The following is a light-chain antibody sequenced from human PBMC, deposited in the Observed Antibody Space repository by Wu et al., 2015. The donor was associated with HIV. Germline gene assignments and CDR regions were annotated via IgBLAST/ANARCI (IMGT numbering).Light chain of an antibody. V-gene: IGKV1-5*03. Sequence: DIQMTQSPSTLSASVGERVTITCRASQSVSTWLAWYQQKPGKAPKVLIYKASILESRVPSRFSGSGSGTEFTLTITSLQPDDFATYHCQQYDNYWTFGQGTKVEIK. CDR2: KAS. CDR3: QQYDNYWT. CDR1: QSVSTW. J-gene: IGKJ1*01.